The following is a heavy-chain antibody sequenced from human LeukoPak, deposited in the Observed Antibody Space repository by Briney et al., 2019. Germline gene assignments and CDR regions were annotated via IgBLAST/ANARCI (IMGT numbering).Heavy chain of an antibody. Sequence: GASVKVSCKASGYTFTSYDINWVRQATGQGLEWMGWMNPNSGNTGYAQKFQGRVTMTRNTSISTAHMELSSLRSEDTAVYYCARGHTIFGVAPMGYWGQGTLVTVSS. CDR1: GYTFTSYD. V-gene: IGHV1-8*01. CDR3: ARGHTIFGVAPMGY. D-gene: IGHD3-3*01. CDR2: MNPNSGNT. J-gene: IGHJ4*02.